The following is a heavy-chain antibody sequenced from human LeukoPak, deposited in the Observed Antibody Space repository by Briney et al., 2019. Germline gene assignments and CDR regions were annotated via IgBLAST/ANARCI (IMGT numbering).Heavy chain of an antibody. Sequence: PSGTLSLTCAVSGGSISSGGYSWSWIRQPPGKGLEWIGYIYHSGSTYYNPSLKSRVTISVDRSKNQFSLKLSSVTAADTAVYYCARADCSGGSCYPHWGQGTLVTVSS. J-gene: IGHJ4*02. CDR2: IYHSGST. D-gene: IGHD2-15*01. V-gene: IGHV4-30-2*01. CDR1: GGSISSGGYS. CDR3: ARADCSGGSCYPH.